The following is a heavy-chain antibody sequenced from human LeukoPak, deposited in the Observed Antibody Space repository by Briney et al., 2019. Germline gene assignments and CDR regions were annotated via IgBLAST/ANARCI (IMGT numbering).Heavy chain of an antibody. Sequence: GGSLRLSCAASGFTFSSYAMHWVRQAPGKGLEWVAVISYDGSNKYYADSVKGRFTISRDSSKNTLYLQMNSLRAEDTAVYYCARDSYYYGSGSPLDYWGQGTLVTVSS. CDR1: GFTFSSYA. D-gene: IGHD3-10*01. CDR2: ISYDGSNK. V-gene: IGHV3-30-3*01. CDR3: ARDSYYYGSGSPLDY. J-gene: IGHJ4*02.